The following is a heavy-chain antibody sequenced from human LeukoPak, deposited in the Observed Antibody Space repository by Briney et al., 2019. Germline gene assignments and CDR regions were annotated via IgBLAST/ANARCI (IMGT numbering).Heavy chain of an antibody. V-gene: IGHV4-39*07. D-gene: IGHD6-6*01. Sequence: WVRQAPGKGLEWIGSIYYSGSTYFNPSLKSRVTISVDTSKNQFSLKLSSVTAADTAVYYCARDGSPISSSSVGTYNWFDPWAQGTLVTVSS. CDR3: ARDGSPISSSSVGTYNWFDP. CDR2: IYYSGST. J-gene: IGHJ5*02.